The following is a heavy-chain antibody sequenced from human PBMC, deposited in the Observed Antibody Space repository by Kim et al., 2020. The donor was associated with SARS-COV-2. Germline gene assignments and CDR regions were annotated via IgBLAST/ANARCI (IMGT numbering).Heavy chain of an antibody. D-gene: IGHD3-10*01. Sequence: NPSPASRVTISVDTSKNQFSLKLSSVTAADTAVYYCARVVVQGNYAPNWGQGTLVTVSS. CDR3: ARVVVQGNYAPN. V-gene: IGHV4-31*02. J-gene: IGHJ4*02.